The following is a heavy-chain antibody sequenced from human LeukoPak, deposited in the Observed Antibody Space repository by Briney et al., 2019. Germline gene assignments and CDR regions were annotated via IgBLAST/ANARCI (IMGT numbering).Heavy chain of an antibody. V-gene: IGHV1-24*01. CDR3: ATVSASFRDLDP. D-gene: IGHD5-24*01. CDR1: GHTLTELS. J-gene: IGHJ5*02. CDR2: FDPEDGET. Sequence: ASVKVSCKVSGHTLTELSMHWVRQAPGKGLEWMGGFDPEDGETIYAQKFQGRVTMTEDTSTDTAYMELSSLRSEDTAVYYCATVSASFRDLDPWGQGTLVTVSS.